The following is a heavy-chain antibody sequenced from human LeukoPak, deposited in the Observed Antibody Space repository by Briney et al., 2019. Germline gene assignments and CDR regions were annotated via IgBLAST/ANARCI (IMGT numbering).Heavy chain of an antibody. V-gene: IGHV3-30*02. CDR2: IRYDGSNK. J-gene: IGHJ6*03. Sequence: QSGGSLRLSCAASGFTFSSYGMHWVRQAPGKGLEWVAFIRYDGSNKYYADSVKGRFTISRDNSKNTLYLQMNSLRAEDTAVYYCAVYGRDYYYYYMDVWGKGTTVTISS. CDR3: AVYGRDYYYYYMDV. CDR1: GFTFSSYG. D-gene: IGHD5/OR15-5a*01.